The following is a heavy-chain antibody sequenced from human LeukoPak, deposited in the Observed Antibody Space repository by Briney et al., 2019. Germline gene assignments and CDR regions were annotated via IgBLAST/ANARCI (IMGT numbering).Heavy chain of an antibody. J-gene: IGHJ3*02. V-gene: IGHV3-23*01. Sequence: SGGSLRLSCAASGFTFSSYAMSWVRQAPGKGLEWVSAISGSGGSTYYADSVKGRFTISRDNSKNTLYLQMNSLRAEDAAVYYCAKDSGSYSRGFDMWGQGTMVTVSS. CDR1: GFTFSSYA. D-gene: IGHD1-26*01. CDR2: ISGSGGST. CDR3: AKDSGSYSRGFDM.